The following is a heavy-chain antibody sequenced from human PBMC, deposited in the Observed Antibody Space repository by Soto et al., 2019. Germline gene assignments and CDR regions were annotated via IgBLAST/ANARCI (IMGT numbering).Heavy chain of an antibody. CDR1: GDSVSSSAYY. D-gene: IGHD3-10*01. J-gene: IGHJ4*02. CDR3: ARHEDSYYKDHFDY. Sequence: QLQLQVSGPGLVEPSETLSLTCIVSGDSVSSSAYYWGGIRQPPGKALEWIGSIYYSGIKYCNPSLQSRVTISVDTSKNQFSLRLRYVTAADTAMYYCARHEDSYYKDHFDYWGQGALVTVSS. V-gene: IGHV4-39*01. CDR2: IYYSGIK.